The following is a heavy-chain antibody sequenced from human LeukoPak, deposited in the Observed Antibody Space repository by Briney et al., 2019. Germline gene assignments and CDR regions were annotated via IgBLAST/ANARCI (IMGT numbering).Heavy chain of an antibody. V-gene: IGHV4-34*01. CDR1: GGSFSGYY. CDR2: INHSGST. J-gene: IGHJ6*03. CDR3: ARGLNPHGVSSHLYRYYYYMDV. Sequence: PSETLSLTCAVYGGSFSGYYWSWIRQPLGKGLEWIGEINHSGSTNYNPSLKSRVTISVDTSKNQFSLKLSSVTAADTAVYYCARGLNPHGVSSHLYRYYYYMDVWGKGTTVTVSS. D-gene: IGHD2-2*01.